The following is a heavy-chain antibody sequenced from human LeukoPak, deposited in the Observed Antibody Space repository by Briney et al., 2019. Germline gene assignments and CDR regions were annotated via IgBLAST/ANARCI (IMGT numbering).Heavy chain of an antibody. CDR2: IYSGGDT. V-gene: IGHV3-53*01. Sequence: GGSLRLSCAASGFTVSSNYMSWVRQAPGKGLEWVSVIYSGGDTYYADTVKGRFTISRDNSKNTLYLQMNTLRAEDTAVYYCARASGYSGYDPFDYWGQGALVTVSS. CDR1: GFTVSSNY. D-gene: IGHD5-12*01. J-gene: IGHJ4*02. CDR3: ARASGYSGYDPFDY.